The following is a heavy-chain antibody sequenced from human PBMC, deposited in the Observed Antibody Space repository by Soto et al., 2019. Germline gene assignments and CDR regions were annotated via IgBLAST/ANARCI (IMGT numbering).Heavy chain of an antibody. CDR2: INRSGGST. CDR3: ARALLVPAAPNAFDI. J-gene: IGHJ3*02. Sequence: ASVKVSCTAPGYTCTSYYMHWVRQAPGQGLEWMGIINRSGGSTSYAQKFQDRVTMTRYTATSIVYMALSRLRAEDSAVYYCARALLVPAAPNAFDIWGHRTMVTVSS. CDR1: GYTCTSYY. V-gene: IGHV1-46*03. D-gene: IGHD2-2*01.